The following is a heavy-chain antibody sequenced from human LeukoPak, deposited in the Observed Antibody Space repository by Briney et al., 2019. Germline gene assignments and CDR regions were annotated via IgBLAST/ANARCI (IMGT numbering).Heavy chain of an antibody. CDR1: GFSFSNYN. V-gene: IGHV3-48*01. CDR2: ISYSSTLI. J-gene: IGHJ4*02. CDR3: ARGPVLRYFDWLLSTFDY. D-gene: IGHD3-9*01. Sequence: PGGSLRLSCAASGFSFSNYNMNWVRQAPGKGLEWVAYISYSSTLIYYEDSVKGRFTISRDNSKNTLYLQMNSLRAEDTAVYYCARGPVLRYFDWLLSTFDYWGQGTLVTVSS.